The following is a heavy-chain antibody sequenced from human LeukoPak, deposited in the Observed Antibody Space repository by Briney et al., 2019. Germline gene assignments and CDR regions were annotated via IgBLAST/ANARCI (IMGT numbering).Heavy chain of an antibody. CDR1: GFTFSSYG. D-gene: IGHD4-11*01. J-gene: IGHJ4*02. Sequence: QPGRSLRLSCAASGFTFSSYGMHWVRQAPGKGLEWVAVISYDGSNKYYADSVKGRFTISRDNSKNTLYLQMNSLRAEDTAVYYCAKDGNDYTYYFDYWGRGTLVTVSS. V-gene: IGHV3-30*18. CDR2: ISYDGSNK. CDR3: AKDGNDYTYYFDY.